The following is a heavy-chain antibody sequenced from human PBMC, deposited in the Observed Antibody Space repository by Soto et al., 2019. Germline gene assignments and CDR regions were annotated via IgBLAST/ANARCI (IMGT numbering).Heavy chain of an antibody. V-gene: IGHV1-8*01. CDR3: ARVSTWNGFRS. D-gene: IGHD1-1*01. CDR1: GYPFTSYD. Sequence: QVQLAQSGAEVKKPGASVKVSCKASGYPFTSYDINWVRQAAGQGLEWMGWMNPTSGKTGYAQKFQGRVTITMNTSITTAYMELSGLRSADTAVYYCARVSTWNGFRSWGQGTLVTVSS. J-gene: IGHJ4*02. CDR2: MNPTSGKT.